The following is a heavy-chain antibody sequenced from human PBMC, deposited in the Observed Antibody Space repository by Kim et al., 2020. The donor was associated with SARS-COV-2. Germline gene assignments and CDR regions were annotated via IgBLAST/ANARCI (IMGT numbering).Heavy chain of an antibody. Sequence: GGFLRLSCAASGFTFSNYWMNWVRQAPGKGLEWVANIKQDGSQKSYMDSVKGRFTISRDNAKNSLYLQMNSLRAEDTAVYYCTTAIRGATGYWGQGTLVTVSS. J-gene: IGHJ4*02. CDR3: TTAIRGATGY. V-gene: IGHV3-7*03. D-gene: IGHD3-10*01. CDR2: IKQDGSQK. CDR1: GFTFSNYW.